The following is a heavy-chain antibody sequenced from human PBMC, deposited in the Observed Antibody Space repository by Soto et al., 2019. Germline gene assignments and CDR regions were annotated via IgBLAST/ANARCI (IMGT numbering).Heavy chain of an antibody. CDR1: GGSISSYY. V-gene: IGHV4-34*01. D-gene: IGHD2-8*02. CDR2: INYSGST. CDR3: ARDKITGLFDY. J-gene: IGHJ4*02. Sequence: PSETLSLTCTVSGGSISSYYWSWLRQPPGTGLEWIGEINYSGSTNYNPSLKSRVTISVDTSKNQFSLKLTSVTAADTAVYYCARDKITGLFDYWGQGTLVTVSS.